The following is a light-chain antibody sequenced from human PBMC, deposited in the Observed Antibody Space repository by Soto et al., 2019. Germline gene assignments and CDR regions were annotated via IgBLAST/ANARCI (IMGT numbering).Light chain of an antibody. Sequence: QSVLTQPPSVSGAPGQRVTISCTGSSTNIGAGYDVHWYQQLPGTAPKLLIYGNTIRPSGVPDRFSGSKSGTSASLAITGLQAEDEADYYYQSYDKTLSGVVFGGGTKLTVL. V-gene: IGLV1-40*01. J-gene: IGLJ2*01. CDR3: QSYDKTLSGVV. CDR2: GNT. CDR1: STNIGAGYD.